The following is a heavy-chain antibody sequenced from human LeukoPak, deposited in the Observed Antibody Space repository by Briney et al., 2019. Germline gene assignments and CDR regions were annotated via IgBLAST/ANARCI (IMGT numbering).Heavy chain of an antibody. D-gene: IGHD2-21*02. V-gene: IGHV4-59*11. CDR2: IHESGTT. Sequence: SETLSLTCIVSGGSIGSLYWTWIRQPPGKGLEWIAYIHESGTTRYNPSLKSRVTISMDTSKNQFSLKLSPVTAADTAIYYCARHYPPGDSAFDIWGQGTMVTVSS. CDR1: GGSIGSLY. CDR3: ARHYPPGDSAFDI. J-gene: IGHJ3*02.